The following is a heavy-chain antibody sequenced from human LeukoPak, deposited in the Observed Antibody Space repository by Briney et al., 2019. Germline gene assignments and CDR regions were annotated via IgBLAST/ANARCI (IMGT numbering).Heavy chain of an antibody. V-gene: IGHV3-66*01. CDR1: GFNVSSSY. Sequence: GGSLRLSCAASGFNVSSSYMSWVRQAPGKGLEWVSVIYTGGTTNYADSVKGRFTISRDKSKNTLYLQMNSLRAEDTAVYYCARGTSVTMVRGVIILDYMDVWGKGTTVTISS. CDR2: IYTGGTT. CDR3: ARGTSVTMVRGVIILDYMDV. D-gene: IGHD3-10*01. J-gene: IGHJ6*03.